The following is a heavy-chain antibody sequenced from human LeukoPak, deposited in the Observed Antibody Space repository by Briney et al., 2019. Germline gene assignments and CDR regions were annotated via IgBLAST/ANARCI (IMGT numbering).Heavy chain of an antibody. CDR3: ARPDDLLVYDY. J-gene: IGHJ4*02. V-gene: IGHV3-21*01. CDR2: ISSSSTYK. Sequence: GGSLRLSCAASGFTFSSYRMSWVRQAPGKGLEWVSSISSSSTYKYYADSVEGRFTISRDNSKSSLYLQMDSLRAEDTAVYYCARPDDLLVYDYWGQGALVTVSS. CDR1: GFTFSSYR. D-gene: IGHD2/OR15-2a*01.